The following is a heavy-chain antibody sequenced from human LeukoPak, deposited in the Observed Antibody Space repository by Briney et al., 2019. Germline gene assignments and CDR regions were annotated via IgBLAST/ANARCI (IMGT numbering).Heavy chain of an antibody. CDR1: GGSISSGDYY. D-gene: IGHD3-22*01. CDR3: ARNYYDSSGYSLDKFDY. Sequence: PSETLSLTCTVSGGSISSGDYYWSWIRQPPGKGLEWIGYIYYSGSTYYNPSLKSRVTISVGTSKNQFSLKLSSVTAADTAVYYCARNYYDSSGYSLDKFDYWGQGTLVTVSS. CDR2: IYYSGST. J-gene: IGHJ4*02. V-gene: IGHV4-30-4*01.